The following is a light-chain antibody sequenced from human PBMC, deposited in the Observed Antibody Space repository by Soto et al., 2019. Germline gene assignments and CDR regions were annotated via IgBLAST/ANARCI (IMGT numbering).Light chain of an antibody. CDR3: QQYKPAWT. V-gene: IGKV1-5*03. J-gene: IGKJ1*01. CDR1: QRVDTW. CDR2: KVP. Sequence: DIQMTQSPSTLSASVGDRVTITCRASQRVDTWLAWYQQKPEKDPKVLIAKVPNLECGVPSRFSGRGYGTEVSLTISSLQPEDFVSYYCQQYKPAWTFGQGSKVYIK.